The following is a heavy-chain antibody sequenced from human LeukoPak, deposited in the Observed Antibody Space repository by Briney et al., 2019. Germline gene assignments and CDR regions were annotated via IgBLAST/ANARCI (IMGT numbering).Heavy chain of an antibody. V-gene: IGHV4-38-2*02. CDR2: ISHSGST. D-gene: IGHD3-10*01. CDR3: VRDGEESTPSDY. Sequence: SETLSLTCTVSGYSISSGYYWGWIRQPPGKGLEWIGSISHSGSTYYNPSLKSRVTISVDTSKNQFSLKLSSVTAADTAVYYCVRDGEESTPSDYWGQGTLVTVSS. J-gene: IGHJ4*02. CDR1: GYSISSGYY.